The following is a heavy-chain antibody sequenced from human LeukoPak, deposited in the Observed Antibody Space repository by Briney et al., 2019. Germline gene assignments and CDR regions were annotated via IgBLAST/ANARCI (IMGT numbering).Heavy chain of an antibody. Sequence: ASVKVSCKASGGTFSSYAISWVRQAPGQGLEWMGRIIPIFGTANYAQKFQGRVTITTDESTSTAYMELSSLRSEDTAVYYCARVRAAAGTWLDYWGQGTLVTVSS. V-gene: IGHV1-69*05. CDR1: GGTFSSYA. J-gene: IGHJ4*02. D-gene: IGHD6-13*01. CDR3: ARVRAAAGTWLDY. CDR2: IIPIFGTA.